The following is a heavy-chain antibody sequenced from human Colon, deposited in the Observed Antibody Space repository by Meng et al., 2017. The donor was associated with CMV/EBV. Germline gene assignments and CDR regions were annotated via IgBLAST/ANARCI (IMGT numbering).Heavy chain of an antibody. D-gene: IGHD3-22*01. CDR2: INPNSGGT. J-gene: IGHJ4*02. CDR1: GHTFTDNY. V-gene: IGHV1-2*02. Sequence: GQSGAEVKKPGASGKVSCKASGHTFTDNYMHWVRQAPGQGLEWMGWINPNSGGTNYAQKFQGRVTMTRDTSISTAYMELSRLRSDDTAVYYCARGKNYYDSSGYRKGLDYWGQGTLVTVSS. CDR3: ARGKNYYDSSGYRKGLDY.